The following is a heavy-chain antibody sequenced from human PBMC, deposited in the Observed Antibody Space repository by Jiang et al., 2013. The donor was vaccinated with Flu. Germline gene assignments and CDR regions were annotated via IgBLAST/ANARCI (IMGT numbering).Heavy chain of an antibody. CDR1: GYTFTSYA. V-gene: IGHV1-3*01. CDR3: ARDRIAAAGDLFDY. Sequence: SGAEVKKPGASVKVSCKASGYTFTSYAMHWVRQAPGQRLEWMGWINAGNGNTKYSQKFQGRVTITRDTSASTAYMELSSLRSEDTAVYYCARDRIAAAGDLFDYVGPGNPGHRLL. D-gene: IGHD6-13*01. J-gene: IGHJ4*02. CDR2: INAGNGNT.